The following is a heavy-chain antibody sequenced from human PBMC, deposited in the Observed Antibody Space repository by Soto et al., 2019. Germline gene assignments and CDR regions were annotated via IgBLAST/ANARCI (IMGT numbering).Heavy chain of an antibody. Sequence: QVQLGESGGGVVQPGRSLRLSCSASGFTLSDFEMYWVRQAPGKGLDWVSFISYDGSNQYYAGSVKGRFTVSRDNSKNTLFLLMNSLRPEDTAVYFCARRTGTAPRFDYWGQGTLVTVSS. V-gene: IGHV3-30-3*01. CDR2: ISYDGSNQ. D-gene: IGHD1-7*01. J-gene: IGHJ4*02. CDR1: GFTLSDFE. CDR3: ARRTGTAPRFDY.